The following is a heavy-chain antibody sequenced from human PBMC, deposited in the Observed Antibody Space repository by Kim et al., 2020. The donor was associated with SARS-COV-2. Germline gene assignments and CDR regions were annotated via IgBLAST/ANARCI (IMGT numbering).Heavy chain of an antibody. CDR3: ARDDSRGYWG. V-gene: IGHV3-53*04. D-gene: IGHD3-22*01. J-gene: IGHJ4*02. Sequence: DSTHYADSVEGRFTISRNNTKNTVYLQMNSLRVEDTAVYYCARDDSRGYWGWGQGTLVTVSS. CDR2: DST.